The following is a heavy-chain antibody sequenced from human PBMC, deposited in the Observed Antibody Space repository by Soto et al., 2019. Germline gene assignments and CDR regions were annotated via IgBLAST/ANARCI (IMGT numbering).Heavy chain of an antibody. J-gene: IGHJ4*02. CDR2: IYYSGST. V-gene: IGHV4-59*01. Sequence: SETLSLTCTVSGGSISSYYWSWIRQPPGKGLEWIGYIYYSGSTNYNPSLKSRVTMSVDTSANHFSLKLSSVTAADTALYYCARIRYYFDSGGYIFEYWGQGSQVTVSS. D-gene: IGHD3-22*01. CDR3: ARIRYYFDSGGYIFEY. CDR1: GGSISSYY.